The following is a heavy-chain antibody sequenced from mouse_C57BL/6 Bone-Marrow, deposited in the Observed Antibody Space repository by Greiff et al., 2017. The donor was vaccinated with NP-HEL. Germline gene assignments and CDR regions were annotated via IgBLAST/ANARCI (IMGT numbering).Heavy chain of an antibody. CDR3: ARRGMVTSFAY. D-gene: IGHD2-2*01. CDR1: GFTFSSYG. CDR2: ISSGGSYT. J-gene: IGHJ3*01. V-gene: IGHV5-6*01. Sequence: EVHLVESGGDLVKPGGSLKLSCAASGFTFSSYGMSWVRQTPDKRLEWVATISSGGSYTYYPDSVKGRFTISRDNAKNTLYLQMSSLKSEDTAMYYCARRGMVTSFAYWGQGTLVTVSA.